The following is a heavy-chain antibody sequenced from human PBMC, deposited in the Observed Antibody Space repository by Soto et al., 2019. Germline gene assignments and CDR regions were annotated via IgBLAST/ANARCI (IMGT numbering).Heavy chain of an antibody. CDR2: IYYSGST. V-gene: IGHV4-59*08. Sequence: QVQLQESGPGLAKPSETLSLTCTVSGGSISTYYWSWIRQPPGKGLEWIGYIYYSGSTNYNPSLKSRVTIAVDTSKNQCSLKLSSVTAADTAVYYCARGGWRHIDYWGQGTLVTVSS. J-gene: IGHJ4*02. CDR1: GGSISTYY. CDR3: ARGGWRHIDY. D-gene: IGHD3-3*01.